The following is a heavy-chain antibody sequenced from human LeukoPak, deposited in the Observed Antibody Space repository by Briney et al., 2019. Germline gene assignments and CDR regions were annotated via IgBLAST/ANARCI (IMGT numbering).Heavy chain of an antibody. J-gene: IGHJ4*02. V-gene: IGHV1-18*01. D-gene: IGHD3-3*01. CDR2: ISGYTGNT. CDR3: ARRTIFGVVTFDY. CDR1: GYTFTSYG. Sequence: ASVKVSFKASGYTFTSYGSSWLRQAPGQGLDWMGWISGYTGNTNYAHKLQGRVTMTTDTSTSTAYMELRSLRSDDTGVYYCARRTIFGVVTFDYWGQGTLVTVPS.